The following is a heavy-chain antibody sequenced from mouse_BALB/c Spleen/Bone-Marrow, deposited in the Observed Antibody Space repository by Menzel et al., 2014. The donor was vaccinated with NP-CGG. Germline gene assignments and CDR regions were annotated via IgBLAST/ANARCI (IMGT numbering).Heavy chain of an antibody. CDR2: MWGGGST. Sequence: QVQLKESGPGLVAPSQSLSITCTVSGFSLTDYGVSWIRQPPGKGLEWLGVMWGGGSTYYNSALKSRLSISKDNSKSQVFLKMNSLQTDDTAMYYCAKHGGYGNYVGIAYWGQGTLVTVSA. CDR3: AKHGGYGNYVGIAY. J-gene: IGHJ3*01. V-gene: IGHV2-6-5*01. CDR1: GFSLTDYG. D-gene: IGHD2-10*02.